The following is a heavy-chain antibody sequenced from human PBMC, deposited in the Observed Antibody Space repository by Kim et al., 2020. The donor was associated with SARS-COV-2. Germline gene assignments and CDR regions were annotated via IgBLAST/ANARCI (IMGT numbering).Heavy chain of an antibody. Sequence: GGSLRLSCAASGFTFSSYGMHWARQAPGKGLEWVAVISYDGSNKYYADSVKGRFTISRDNSKNTLYLQMNSLRAEDTAVYYCAKGSSSGPGSAFDIWGQGTMVTVSS. D-gene: IGHD6-19*01. CDR3: AKGSSSGPGSAFDI. J-gene: IGHJ3*02. CDR2: ISYDGSNK. V-gene: IGHV3-30*18. CDR1: GFTFSSYG.